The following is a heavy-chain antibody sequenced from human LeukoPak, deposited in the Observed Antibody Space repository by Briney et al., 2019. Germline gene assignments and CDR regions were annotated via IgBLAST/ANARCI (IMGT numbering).Heavy chain of an antibody. CDR3: AKDRMGAYFTIPDY. D-gene: IGHD2/OR15-2a*01. Sequence: GGSLRLSCAASGFTFDDYAMHWVRQAPGKGLEWVSGISWNGDIKGYADSVKVRFTISRDNAQNSLYLQINSLRPEDTAFYSCAKDRMGAYFTIPDYWGQGTLVTVSS. CDR1: GFTFDDYA. V-gene: IGHV3-9*01. J-gene: IGHJ4*02. CDR2: ISWNGDIK.